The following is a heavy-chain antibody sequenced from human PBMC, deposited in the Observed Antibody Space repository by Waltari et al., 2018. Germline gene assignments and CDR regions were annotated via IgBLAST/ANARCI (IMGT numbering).Heavy chain of an antibody. CDR2: LDPEDEET. Sequence: QVQLVQSGAEVRKPGASVQVSCKVSGYRLSDLSLHWVRQAPGKGLEWVGGLDPEDEETVYAQKFQGRVTMTEDTSTDTAYMELSSLRSDDTAVYYCTTDIMLRVFSNVWGQGTTVTVSS. J-gene: IGHJ6*02. D-gene: IGHD3-10*01. CDR1: GYRLSDLS. V-gene: IGHV1-24*01. CDR3: TTDIMLRVFSNV.